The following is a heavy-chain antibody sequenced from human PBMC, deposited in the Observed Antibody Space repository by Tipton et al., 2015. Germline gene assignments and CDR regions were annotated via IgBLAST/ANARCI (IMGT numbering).Heavy chain of an antibody. CDR1: GGSISSSSYY. CDR2: LYFSGST. J-gene: IGHJ4*02. D-gene: IGHD3-10*01. CDR3: ARKPVVRGAYYYFDY. Sequence: TLSLTCTVSGGSISSSSYYWAWIRQPPGKGLEWIGSLYFSGSTYYNPSLKSRVTISIDRFKNQFSLKLNSVTAADTAFYYCARKPVVRGAYYYFDYWGQGTLVTVSS. V-gene: IGHV4-39*01.